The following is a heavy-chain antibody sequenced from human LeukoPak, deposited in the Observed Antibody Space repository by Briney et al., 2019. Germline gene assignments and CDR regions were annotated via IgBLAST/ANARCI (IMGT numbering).Heavy chain of an antibody. CDR1: VFTFSNYA. V-gene: IGHV3-30*04. CDR2: ISYDGRNQ. CDR3: FFPGVTGKVY. J-gene: IGHJ4*02. D-gene: IGHD2-8*01. Sequence: PGGSLGLSCAASVFTFSNYAMHWLRQAPGKGLEWVAVISYDGRNQYYAYSVKGRFTISRDNSKNTLYLQMNSLRAEDTAVNYCFFPGVTGKVYWGQGTLVSVSS.